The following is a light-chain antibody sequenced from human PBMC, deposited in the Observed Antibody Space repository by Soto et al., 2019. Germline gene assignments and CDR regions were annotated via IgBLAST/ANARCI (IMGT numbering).Light chain of an antibody. J-gene: IGKJ1*01. Sequence: EIVLTQSPGTLSLSPGDRATLSCRASQSIDSRYLAWYQQKPGQAPSLLIYETSTRASGIPAIFSGSGSGTDFTLTISRLEPEDFAVYYCQQYDSSPRTFGQGTKVEIK. V-gene: IGKV3-20*01. CDR1: QSIDSRY. CDR3: QQYDSSPRT. CDR2: ETS.